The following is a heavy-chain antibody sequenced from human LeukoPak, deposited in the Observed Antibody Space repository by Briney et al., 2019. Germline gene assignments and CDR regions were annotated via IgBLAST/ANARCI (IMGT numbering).Heavy chain of an antibody. CDR3: ASQTLYGYVWGPA. Sequence: PSETLSLTCTVSGGSISSSSYYWGWLRQPPGKGLEWIGSIYYSGSTYYNPSLKSRVTISVDTSKNHLSLKLSSVTAADTAVYFCASQTLYGYVWGPAWGQGALVIVSS. J-gene: IGHJ5*02. V-gene: IGHV4-39*07. CDR2: IYYSGST. D-gene: IGHD3-16*01. CDR1: GGSISSSSYY.